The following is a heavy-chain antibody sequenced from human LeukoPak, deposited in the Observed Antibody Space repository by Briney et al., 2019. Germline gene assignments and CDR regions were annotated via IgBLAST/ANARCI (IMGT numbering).Heavy chain of an antibody. CDR2: ISSSSSYI. V-gene: IGHV3-21*01. Sequence: GGSLRLSCAASGFTFSSYSMNWVRQAPGKGLEWVSSISSSSSYIYYADSVKGRFTISRDNAKNSLYPQMNSLRAEDTAVYYCARKKYSSSSNFDYWGQGTLVTVSS. CDR3: ARKKYSSSSNFDY. J-gene: IGHJ4*02. CDR1: GFTFSSYS. D-gene: IGHD6-6*01.